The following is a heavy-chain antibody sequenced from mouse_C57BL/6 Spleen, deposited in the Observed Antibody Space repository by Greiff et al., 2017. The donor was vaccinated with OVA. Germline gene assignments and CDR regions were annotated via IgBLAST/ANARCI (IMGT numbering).Heavy chain of an antibody. Sequence: EVKLQQSGPVLVKPGASVKMSCKASGYTFTDYYMNWVKQSHGKSLEWIGVINPYNGGTSYNQKFKGKATLTVDKSSSTAYMELNSLTSEDSAVYYCARRLVYYAMDYWGQGTSVTVSS. D-gene: IGHD4-1*01. CDR2: INPYNGGT. J-gene: IGHJ4*01. CDR1: GYTFTDYY. V-gene: IGHV1-19*01. CDR3: ARRLVYYAMDY.